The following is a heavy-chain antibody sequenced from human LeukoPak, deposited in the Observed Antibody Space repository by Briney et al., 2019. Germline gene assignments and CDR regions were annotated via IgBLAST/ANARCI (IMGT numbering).Heavy chain of an antibody. V-gene: IGHV4-4*07. CDR2: IYIDGST. Sequence: SETLSLTCTVSGGSISSYYWSWIRQAAGKGLEWIGRIYIDGSTNYSPSLKSRVTMSVDTSKNQFSLKLSSVTAADTVVYYCAREDRGSGRGLDPWGQGTLVTVSS. J-gene: IGHJ5*02. D-gene: IGHD3-10*01. CDR3: AREDRGSGRGLDP. CDR1: GGSISSYY.